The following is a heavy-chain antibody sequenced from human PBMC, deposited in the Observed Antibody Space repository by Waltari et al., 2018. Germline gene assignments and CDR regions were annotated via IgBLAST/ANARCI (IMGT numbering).Heavy chain of an antibody. J-gene: IGHJ6*04. CDR3: ARALGDCSGTSCYALYYYYGMDV. CDR2: IKHSGST. D-gene: IGHD2-2*01. CDR1: GGSFSGYY. Sequence: QVQLQQWGAGLLKPSETLSLTCAVYGGSFSGYYWSWIRQPPGRGLEWIGEIKHSGSTHDDPALNRLVTISVDTSTNQVSLKLSLVTAADTAVYYCARALGDCSGTSCYALYYYYGMDVWGRGTTVTVSS. V-gene: IGHV4-34*01.